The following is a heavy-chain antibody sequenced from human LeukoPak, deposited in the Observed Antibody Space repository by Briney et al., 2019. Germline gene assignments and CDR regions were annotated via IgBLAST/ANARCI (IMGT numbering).Heavy chain of an antibody. D-gene: IGHD3-10*01. CDR3: ARQWFF. CDR1: GGSISSSTYY. J-gene: IGHJ4*02. Sequence: PSETLSLTCTVSGGSISSSTYYWGWIREPPGKGLEWIGSINYSGSTYYNPSLKSRVTILVDTSKNQFFLKLSSVTAADTAAYYCARQWFFWGQGTLVTVSS. CDR2: INYSGST. V-gene: IGHV4-39*01.